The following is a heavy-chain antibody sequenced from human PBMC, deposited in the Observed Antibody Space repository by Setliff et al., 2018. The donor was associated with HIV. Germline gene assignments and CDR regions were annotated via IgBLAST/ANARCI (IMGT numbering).Heavy chain of an antibody. CDR2: IGTYSGNT. CDR3: AREKYGDKFDY. V-gene: IGHV1-18*01. Sequence: ASGKVSCKASGYNFTNYGIGWVRQAPGQGLEYLGWIGTYSGNTDHAQSVQGRVTMTRDTSTGTVYMDLRSLRSDDTAMYYCAREKYGDKFDYWGQGTLVTVSS. CDR1: GYNFTNYG. D-gene: IGHD2-8*01. J-gene: IGHJ4*02.